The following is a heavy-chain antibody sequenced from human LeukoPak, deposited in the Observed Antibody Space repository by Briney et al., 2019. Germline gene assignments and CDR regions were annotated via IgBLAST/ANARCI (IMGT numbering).Heavy chain of an antibody. J-gene: IGHJ3*02. V-gene: IGHV3-72*01. D-gene: IGHD2-21*01. CDR3: ARDGQQGDQSAFDI. CDR1: GFTFGDYH. Sequence: GGPLRLSCATSGFTFGDYHMDWVRQAPGKGLEWIGHVRNKARNYNTEYVASVEGRFTISRDASKNSLYLQMDSLKIEDTGVYFCARDGQQGDQSAFDIWGQGTTVTVSS. CDR2: VRNKARNYNT.